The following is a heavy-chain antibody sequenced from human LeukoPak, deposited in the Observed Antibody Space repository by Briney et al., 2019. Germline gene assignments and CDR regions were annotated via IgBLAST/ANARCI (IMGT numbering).Heavy chain of an antibody. V-gene: IGHV3-21*01. J-gene: IGHJ4*02. CDR1: GFTFSSYS. Sequence: GGSLRLSCAASGFTFSSYSMNWVRQAPGKGLERVSSISSSSSYIYYADSVKGRFTISRDNAKNSLYLQMNSLRAEDTAVYYCAREGGYYDSSGYYWSLTENHNSYYFDYWGQGTLVTVSS. CDR2: ISSSSSYI. D-gene: IGHD3-22*01. CDR3: AREGGYYDSSGYYWSLTENHNSYYFDY.